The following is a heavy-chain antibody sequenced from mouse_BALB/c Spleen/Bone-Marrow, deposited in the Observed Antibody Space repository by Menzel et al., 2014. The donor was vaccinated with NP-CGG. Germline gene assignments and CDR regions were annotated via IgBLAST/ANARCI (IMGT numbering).Heavy chain of an antibody. J-gene: IGHJ2*01. CDR2: ISYSGST. CDR1: GDSITSGY. V-gene: IGHV3-8*02. D-gene: IGHD2-3*01. CDR3: ATYDGYYFDY. Sequence: EVQRVESGPSLVKPSQTLSLTCSVTGDSITSGYWSWIRKFPGNKLEYMGYISYSGSTYYSPSLKSRISITRDTSKNXYYLQLNSMTTEDTATYYCATYDGYYFDYWGQGTTLTVSS.